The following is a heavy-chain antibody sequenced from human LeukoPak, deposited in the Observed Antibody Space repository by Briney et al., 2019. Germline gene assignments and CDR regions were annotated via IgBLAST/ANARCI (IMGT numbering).Heavy chain of an antibody. CDR2: IYPGDSDT. Sequence: GESLKISCKGSGYSFTSYWIGWVRQMPGKGLEWMGIIYPGDSDTRYSPSLQGQVTISADKSISTAYLQWSSLKASDTAMYYCARRYYYDSSGYYDDYWGQGTLVTVSS. CDR1: GYSFTSYW. J-gene: IGHJ4*02. V-gene: IGHV5-51*01. CDR3: ARRYYYDSSGYYDDY. D-gene: IGHD3-22*01.